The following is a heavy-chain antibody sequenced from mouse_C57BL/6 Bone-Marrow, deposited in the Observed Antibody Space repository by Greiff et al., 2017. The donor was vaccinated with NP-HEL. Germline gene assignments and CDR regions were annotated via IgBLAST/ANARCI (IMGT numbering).Heavy chain of an antibody. CDR3: ARPHYYGSSY. J-gene: IGHJ2*01. D-gene: IGHD1-1*01. Sequence: VQLQQSGAELARPGASVKLSCKASGYTFTSYGISWVKQRTGQGLEWIGEIYPRSGNTYYNEKFKGKATLTADKSSSTAYMELRSLTSEDSAVYFCARPHYYGSSYWGQGTTLTVSS. CDR1: GYTFTSYG. CDR2: IYPRSGNT. V-gene: IGHV1-81*01.